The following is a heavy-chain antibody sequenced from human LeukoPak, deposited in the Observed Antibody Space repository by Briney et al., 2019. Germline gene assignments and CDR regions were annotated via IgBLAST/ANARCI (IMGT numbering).Heavy chain of an antibody. Sequence: PSETLSLTCTASGGSISSYYWSWIRQPPGKGLECIGYIYYGGSTNYNPSLKSRVTISVDTPKNQLSLKLSSVTAADTAVYYCARGGGSSWTTGNFDHWGQGALVTVSS. V-gene: IGHV4-59*01. CDR1: GGSISSYY. CDR3: ARGGGSSWTTGNFDH. J-gene: IGHJ4*02. CDR2: IYYGGST. D-gene: IGHD6-13*01.